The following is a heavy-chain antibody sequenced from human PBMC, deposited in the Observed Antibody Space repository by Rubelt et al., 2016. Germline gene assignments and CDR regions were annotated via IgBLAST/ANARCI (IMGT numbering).Heavy chain of an antibody. CDR3: ARCYLSNSFGY. D-gene: IGHD4-11*01. CDR1: GFTVSSNY. Sequence: EVRLVESGGGLVQPGGSLRLSCAASGFTVSSNYMNWVRQAPGKGLEWVSSISKASTYIYYSDSVKDSFTISRHNAKNSLYLQMESLRAEDTAVYYCARCYLSNSFGYWGQGTLVTVSS. J-gene: IGHJ4*02. V-gene: IGHV3-21*01. CDR2: ISKASTYI.